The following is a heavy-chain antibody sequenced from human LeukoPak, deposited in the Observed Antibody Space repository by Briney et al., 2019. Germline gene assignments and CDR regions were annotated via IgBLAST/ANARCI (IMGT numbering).Heavy chain of an antibody. CDR2: IYSGGST. Sequence: GGSLRLSCAASGFTVSSNYMSWVRQAPGKGLEWVSVIYSGGSTYYADSVKGRFTISRDNSKNTLYLQMNSLRAEDTAVYYCASLHSSGWYGRAGRYFDYWGQGTLVTVSS. J-gene: IGHJ4*02. CDR3: ASLHSSGWYGRAGRYFDY. V-gene: IGHV3-53*01. CDR1: GFTVSSNY. D-gene: IGHD6-19*01.